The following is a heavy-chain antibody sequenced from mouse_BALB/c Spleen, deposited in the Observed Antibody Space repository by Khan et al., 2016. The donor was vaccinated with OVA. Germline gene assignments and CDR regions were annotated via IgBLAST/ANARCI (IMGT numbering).Heavy chain of an antibody. J-gene: IGHJ4*01. CDR3: ARSIPGYAMDY. CDR2: IYPGDGDT. Sequence: QVQLQQSGAELARPGASVKLSCKASGYTFSNSWMQRVKQRPGQGLEWIGAIYPGDGDTRYTQKFKGKATLTADKSSRTAYMQLSSLTSEDSAVFYGARSIPGYAMDYWGQGTSVTVSS. V-gene: IGHV1-87*01. CDR1: GYTFSNSW.